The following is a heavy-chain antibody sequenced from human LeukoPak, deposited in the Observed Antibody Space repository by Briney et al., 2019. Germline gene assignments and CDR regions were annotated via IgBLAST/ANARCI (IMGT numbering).Heavy chain of an antibody. CDR2: INPNSGGT. J-gene: IGHJ4*02. CDR3: ARPSSRYDYVWGSYRFPLDY. V-gene: IGHV1-2*06. D-gene: IGHD3-16*02. Sequence: ASVKVSCKASGCTFTGYYMHWVRQAPGQGLEWMGRINPNSGGTNYAQKFQGRVTMTRDTSISTAYMELSRLRSDDTAVYYCARPSSRYDYVWGSYRFPLDYWGQGTLVTVSS. CDR1: GCTFTGYY.